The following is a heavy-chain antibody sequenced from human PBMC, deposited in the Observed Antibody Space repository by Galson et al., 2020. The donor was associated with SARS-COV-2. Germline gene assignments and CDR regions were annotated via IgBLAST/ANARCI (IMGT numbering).Heavy chain of an antibody. D-gene: IGHD3-3*02. CDR3: ARAFLAASGLDA. Sequence: SETLSLTCAISGDTVSSNTAAWDWIRQSPSRGLEWLRRTYYRSKRYNDYAVSVKSRITISPDTSKKQFSLHLSSVTPEDTAVYYCARAFLAASGLDAWGQGTTGAVSS. CDR1: GDTVSSNTAA. J-gene: IGHJ6*02. CDR2: TYYRSKRYN. V-gene: IGHV6-1*01.